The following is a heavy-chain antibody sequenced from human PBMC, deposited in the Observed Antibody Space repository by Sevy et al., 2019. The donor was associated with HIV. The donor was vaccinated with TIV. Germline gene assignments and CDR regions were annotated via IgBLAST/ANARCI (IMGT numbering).Heavy chain of an antibody. J-gene: IGHJ3*01. Sequence: GGSLRLSCAVSGFTFSDLWMTWVRQAPGKGLEWVGRIKSKIEGETKDYAAPVNGRFTISRDDSKSTVSLHMNSLKTEDTAVYYCTTDSITRDDAYDVWGHGTMVTVS. CDR1: GFTFSDLW. CDR3: TTDSITRDDAYDV. V-gene: IGHV3-15*01. CDR2: IKSKIEGETK. D-gene: IGHD3-10*01.